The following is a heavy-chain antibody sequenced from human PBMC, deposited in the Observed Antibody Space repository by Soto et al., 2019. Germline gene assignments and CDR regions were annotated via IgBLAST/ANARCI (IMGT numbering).Heavy chain of an antibody. D-gene: IGHD2-2*02. J-gene: IGHJ6*02. CDR2: ISYDGSNK. V-gene: IGHV3-30-3*01. Sequence: QVQLVESGGGVVQPGRSLRLSCAASGFTFSSYAMHWVRQAPGKGLAWVAVISYDGSNKYYADSVKGRFTISRDNSKNTVYLKMNSLRAEDTAVYYCARDIVVVPAALPGWAYYYYYGMDVWGQGTTVTVSS. CDR3: ARDIVVVPAALPGWAYYYYYGMDV. CDR1: GFTFSSYA.